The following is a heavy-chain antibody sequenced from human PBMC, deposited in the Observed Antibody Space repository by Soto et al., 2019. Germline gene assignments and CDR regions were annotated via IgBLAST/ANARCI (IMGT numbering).Heavy chain of an antibody. CDR2: IYYSGST. CDR1: GGSISSYY. J-gene: IGHJ6*02. CDR3: ARLYDSSGYYSRPYYGMDV. Sequence: SETLSLTCTVSGGSISSYYWSWIRQPPEKGLEWIGYIYYSGSTNYNPSLKSQVIISVDTSKNQFSLKLSSVAAVDTAVYYCARLYDSSGYYSRPYYGMDVWGQGTTVTVSS. V-gene: IGHV4-59*01. D-gene: IGHD3-22*01.